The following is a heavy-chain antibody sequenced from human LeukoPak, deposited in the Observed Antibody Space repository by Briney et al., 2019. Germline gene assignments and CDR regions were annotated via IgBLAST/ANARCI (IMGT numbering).Heavy chain of an antibody. J-gene: IGHJ4*02. CDR2: INTDGSST. D-gene: IGHD3-22*01. V-gene: IGHV3-74*01. Sequence: QPGGSLRLSCAASGLTFSSYWMHWVRQAPGKGLVWVSRINTDGSSTNYADSVKGRFTISRDNSKNTLYLQMNSLRAEDTAVYYCARDVEASFMDSSGYYPNPFFDYWGQGTLVTVSS. CDR3: ARDVEASFMDSSGYYPNPFFDY. CDR1: GLTFSSYW.